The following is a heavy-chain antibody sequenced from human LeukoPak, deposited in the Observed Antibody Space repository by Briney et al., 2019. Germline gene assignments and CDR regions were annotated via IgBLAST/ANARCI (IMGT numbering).Heavy chain of an antibody. CDR2: IRYDGSNK. Sequence: QPGGSLRLSCAASGFTFSSYGMHWVRQAPGKGLEWVAFIRYDGSNKYYADSVKGRFTISRDNSKNTLYLQMNSLRAEDTAVYYCAGVRGTAMVTDPGFDYWGQGTLVTVSS. CDR3: AGVRGTAMVTDPGFDY. V-gene: IGHV3-30*02. J-gene: IGHJ4*02. D-gene: IGHD5-18*01. CDR1: GFTFSSYG.